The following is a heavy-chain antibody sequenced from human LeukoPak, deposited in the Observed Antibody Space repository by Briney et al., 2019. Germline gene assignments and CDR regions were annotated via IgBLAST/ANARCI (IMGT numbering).Heavy chain of an antibody. D-gene: IGHD4-17*01. CDR1: GGSISSYY. CDR3: AREGVTTTAFDY. V-gene: IGHV4-4*07. J-gene: IGHJ4*02. CDR2: IYTSGST. Sequence: SETLSLTCTVSGGSISSYYWSWIRQPAGKGLERIGRIYTSGSTNYNPSPKSRVTMSVDTSKNQFSLKLSSVTAADTAVYYCAREGVTTTAFDYWGQGTLVTVSS.